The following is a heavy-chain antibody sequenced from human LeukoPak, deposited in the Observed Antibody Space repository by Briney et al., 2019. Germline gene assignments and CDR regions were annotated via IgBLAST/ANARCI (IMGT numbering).Heavy chain of an antibody. CDR2: IYYSSST. J-gene: IGHJ4*02. V-gene: IGHV4-39*01. CDR3: WSWGATTGENFDY. D-gene: IGHD1-26*01. CDR1: GGTISSSTYY. Sequence: PSETLSLTCAASGGTISSSTYYWGWMGQPQGKGLEGIGRIYYSSSTYDNPAHNRLVTISVDTSKNQFSLKLSSVTAADTAVYYCWSWGATTGENFDYWGQGTLVTVSS.